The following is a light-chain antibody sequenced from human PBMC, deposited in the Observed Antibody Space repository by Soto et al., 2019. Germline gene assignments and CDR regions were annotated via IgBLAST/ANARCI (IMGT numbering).Light chain of an antibody. CDR1: SSNVGTNT. V-gene: IGLV1-44*01. CDR2: IND. J-gene: IGLJ3*02. Sequence: QSVLTQPPSASGTPGLSVTIYCSGGSSNVGTNTVSWYQHLPGTAPKLLIYINDQRPSGVPDRFSGSKSGTSASLAITGLQSEDEGIYYCATWDDSLSGWVFGGGTKLTLL. CDR3: ATWDDSLSGWV.